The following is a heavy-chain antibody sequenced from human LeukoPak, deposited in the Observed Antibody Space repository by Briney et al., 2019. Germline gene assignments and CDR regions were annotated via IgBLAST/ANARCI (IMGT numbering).Heavy chain of an antibody. D-gene: IGHD6-13*01. J-gene: IGHJ4*02. CDR2: IKEDGSEK. CDR1: GFTFSNYW. CDR3: ASGRQLGY. V-gene: IGHV3-7*01. Sequence: GGSLRLSCAASGFTFSNYWMSWVRQAPGKGLEWVANIKEDGSEKYYVDSVKGRFTISRDNARNPLYLQMNSLRAEDTAVYYCASGRQLGYWGQGTLVTVSS.